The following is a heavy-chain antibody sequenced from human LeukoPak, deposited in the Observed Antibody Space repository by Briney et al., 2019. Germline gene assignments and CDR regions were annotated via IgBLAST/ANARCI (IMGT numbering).Heavy chain of an antibody. CDR3: ARDPSNTSGYNAWFDY. Sequence: ASVKVSCKASAYTFTRYGISWVRQAPGQGLEWMGWISCYNGNTHYAQNYKGRLTMTTDTSTSTAYMELRSLRSDDTAIYYCARDPSNTSGYNAWFDYWGQGTLVTVSS. V-gene: IGHV1-18*01. CDR1: AYTFTRYG. D-gene: IGHD3-22*01. J-gene: IGHJ4*02. CDR2: ISCYNGNT.